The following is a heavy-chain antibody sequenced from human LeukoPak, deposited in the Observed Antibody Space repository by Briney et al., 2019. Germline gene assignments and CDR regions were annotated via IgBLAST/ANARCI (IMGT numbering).Heavy chain of an antibody. Sequence: PGGSLRLSYAASTLTFSTYWMTWVRQTPGKGLEFVANINQDGSVKNYVGSVKGRFTISRDNAKNSLYLQMNSLRADDTAVYYCARDPGFSSFDYWGQGTLVTVSS. J-gene: IGHJ4*02. CDR1: TLTFSTYW. D-gene: IGHD3-3*02. CDR3: ARDPGFSSFDY. CDR2: INQDGSVK. V-gene: IGHV3-7*01.